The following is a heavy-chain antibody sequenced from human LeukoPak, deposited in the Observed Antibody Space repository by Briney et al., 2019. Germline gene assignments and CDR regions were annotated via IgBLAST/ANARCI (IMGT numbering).Heavy chain of an antibody. CDR2: ISSSGSTI. Sequence: GSLRLSCAASGFTFSDYYMSWIRQAPGKGLEWVSYISSSGSTIYYADSVKGRFIISRDNAKNSLYLQMNSLRAEDTAVYYCATEFFSSGYYHLYYYGMDVWGQGTTVTVSS. D-gene: IGHD3-9*01. CDR3: ATEFFSSGYYHLYYYGMDV. J-gene: IGHJ6*02. V-gene: IGHV3-11*01. CDR1: GFTFSDYY.